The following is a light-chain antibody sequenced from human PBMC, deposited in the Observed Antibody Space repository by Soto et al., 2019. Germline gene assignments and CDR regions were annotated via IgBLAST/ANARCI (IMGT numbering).Light chain of an antibody. CDR1: SSNIGAHYD. Sequence: QSVLTQPPSVSGAPGQRVTISCTGSSSNIGAHYDVHWYQLLPGTAPKLLIYGNSNRPSGVPDRFSGSMSGTSASLAITGLQAEDVADYYCQSYDSSLSGSVFGGGTKLTVL. V-gene: IGLV1-40*01. J-gene: IGLJ3*02. CDR3: QSYDSSLSGSV. CDR2: GNS.